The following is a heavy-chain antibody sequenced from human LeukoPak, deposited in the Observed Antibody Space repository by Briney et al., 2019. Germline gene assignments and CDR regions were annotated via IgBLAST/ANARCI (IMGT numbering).Heavy chain of an antibody. CDR3: AARPLMPPRFDY. CDR1: GFTFSSYG. D-gene: IGHD2-2*01. CDR2: ISYDGSNK. J-gene: IGHJ4*02. Sequence: GGSLRLSCAASGFTFSSYGMHWVRQAPGKGLEWVAVISYDGSNKYYADSVKGRFTISRDNSKSTLYLQMNSLRAEDTAIYYCAARPLMPPRFDYWGRGALVTVSS. V-gene: IGHV3-30*03.